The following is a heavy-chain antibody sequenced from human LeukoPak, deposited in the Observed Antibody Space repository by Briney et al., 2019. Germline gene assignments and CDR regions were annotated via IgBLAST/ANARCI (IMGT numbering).Heavy chain of an antibody. Sequence: GGSLRLSCAASGFTFSSYGMHWVRQAPGKGLEWVAVIWYDGSNKYYADSVKGRFTISRDNSKNTLYLQMNSLRAEDTAVYYCVRYYGSGWIQFDYWGQGTQVTVSS. CDR2: IWYDGSNK. J-gene: IGHJ4*02. CDR3: VRYYGSGWIQFDY. D-gene: IGHD6-19*01. CDR1: GFTFSSYG. V-gene: IGHV3-33*01.